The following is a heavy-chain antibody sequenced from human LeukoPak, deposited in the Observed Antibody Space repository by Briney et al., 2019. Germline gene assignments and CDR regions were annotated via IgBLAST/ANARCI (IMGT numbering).Heavy chain of an antibody. CDR1: GFTFSTYV. V-gene: IGHV3-30*04. J-gene: IGHJ4*02. Sequence: GGSLRLSCAASGFTFSTYVIHWVRQAPGKGLDWVAVMSFDGKNTYYADSVKGRFTVSRDSSKNTLYLQMNSLRPEDTAVYYCAREGFYGSGSSPTFYFDYWGQGTLVTVSS. CDR2: MSFDGKNT. D-gene: IGHD3-10*01. CDR3: AREGFYGSGSSPTFYFDY.